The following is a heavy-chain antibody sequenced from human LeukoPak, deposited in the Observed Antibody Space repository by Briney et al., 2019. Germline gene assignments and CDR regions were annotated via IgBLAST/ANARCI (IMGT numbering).Heavy chain of an antibody. CDR3: ARGGGYYYMDV. J-gene: IGHJ6*03. V-gene: IGHV4-34*01. Sequence: PSETLSLTCAVFGGSFSGYYWSWIRQPPGKGLEWIGEIHHSGSTNCNPSLKSRVTISVDTSKNQFSLKLSFVTAADTAVYYCARGGGYYYMDVWGKGTTVTVSS. CDR2: IHHSGST. CDR1: GGSFSGYY.